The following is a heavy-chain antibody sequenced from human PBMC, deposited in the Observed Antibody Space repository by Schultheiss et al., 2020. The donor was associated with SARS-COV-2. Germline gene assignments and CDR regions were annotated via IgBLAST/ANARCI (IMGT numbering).Heavy chain of an antibody. D-gene: IGHD3-3*01. CDR3: AKVGVTIFGVVINYFDY. CDR2: ISGSGGST. Sequence: GGSLRLSCAASGFTFSSYAMSWVRQAPGKGLEWVSAISGSGGSTYYADSVKGRFTISRDNSKNTLYLQMNSLRAEDTAVYYCAKVGVTIFGVVINYFDYWGQGNLVNVSS. V-gene: IGHV3-23*01. CDR1: GFTFSSYA. J-gene: IGHJ4*02.